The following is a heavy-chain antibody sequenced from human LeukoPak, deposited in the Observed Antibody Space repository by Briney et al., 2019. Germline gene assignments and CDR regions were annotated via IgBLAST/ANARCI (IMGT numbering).Heavy chain of an antibody. V-gene: IGHV5-51*01. CDR2: IYPGDSDT. J-gene: IGHJ4*02. D-gene: IGHD3-22*01. CDR3: ARLDQPYYYDSSGYTYYFDY. CDR1: GCSFTSYW. Sequence: GESLKISCKGSGCSFTSYWIGWVRQMPGKGLEWMGIIYPGDSDTRYSPSFQGQVTISADKSISTAYLQWSSLKASDTAMYYCARLDQPYYYDSSGYTYYFDYWGQGTLVTVSS.